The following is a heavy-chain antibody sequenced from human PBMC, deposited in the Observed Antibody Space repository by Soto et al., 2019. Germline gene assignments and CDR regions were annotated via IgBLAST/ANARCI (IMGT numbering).Heavy chain of an antibody. D-gene: IGHD3-3*01. CDR2: MNPNSGNT. V-gene: IGHV1-8*01. CDR3: ARGIPRTYYDFWSGYYDAFDI. CDR1: GYTFTSYD. J-gene: IGHJ3*02. Sequence: ASVKVSCKASGYTFTSYDINWVRQATGQGLEWMGWMNPNSGNTGYAQKFQGRVTMTRNTSISTAYMELSSLRSEDTAVYYCARGIPRTYYDFWSGYYDAFDIWGQGTMVTVSS.